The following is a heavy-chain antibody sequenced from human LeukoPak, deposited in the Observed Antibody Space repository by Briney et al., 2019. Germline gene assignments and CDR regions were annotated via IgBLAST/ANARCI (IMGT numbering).Heavy chain of an antibody. CDR3: ARHKITIFGVVIIEYFQH. J-gene: IGHJ1*01. Sequence: PSETLSHTCTVSGGSISSSSYYWGWIRQPPGKGLEWIGSIYYSGSTYYNPSLKSRVTISVDTSKNQFSLKLSSVTAADTAVYYCARHKITIFGVVIIEYFQHWSQGTLVTVSS. V-gene: IGHV4-39*01. CDR2: IYYSGST. D-gene: IGHD3-3*01. CDR1: GGSISSSSYY.